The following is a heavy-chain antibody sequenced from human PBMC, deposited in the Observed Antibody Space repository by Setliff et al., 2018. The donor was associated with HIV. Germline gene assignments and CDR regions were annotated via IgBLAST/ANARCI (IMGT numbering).Heavy chain of an antibody. V-gene: IGHV3-15*01. Sequence: GGSLRLSCAASGFTFSNAWMSWVRQAPGKGLEWVGRIKSKTDGGTTDYAAPVKGRFTISRDDSKNTLYLQMNSLKTEDTAVYYCTTGPEGSYGYRKDYWGQGTLVTVSS. CDR3: TTGPEGSYGYRKDY. CDR2: IKSKTDGGTT. D-gene: IGHD5-18*01. J-gene: IGHJ4*02. CDR1: GFTFSNAW.